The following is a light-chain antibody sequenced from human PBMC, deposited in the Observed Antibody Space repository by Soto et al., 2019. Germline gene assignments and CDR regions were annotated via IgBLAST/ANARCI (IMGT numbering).Light chain of an antibody. CDR2: GAS. V-gene: IGKV4-1*01. CDR3: QQYYLVPFT. CDR1: QSVLYTSNNQNY. Sequence: DIVMTQSPDSLGVSLGERATINCKSIQSVLYTSNNQNYLAWYQQKSGQPPKLLIYGASARESGVPARFSGSGSGTDVTLTINGLQADDVAVYYCQQYYLVPFTFGPGTKVDIK. J-gene: IGKJ3*01.